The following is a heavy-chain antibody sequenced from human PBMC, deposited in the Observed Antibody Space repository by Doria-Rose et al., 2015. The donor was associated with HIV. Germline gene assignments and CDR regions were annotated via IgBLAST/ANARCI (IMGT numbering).Heavy chain of an antibody. Sequence: QVQLVQSGPVLVKPTETLTLTCTVSGVSLSSPGMGVSWIRQPPGKALEWLAYTFSDDERSYKTSLKSRLTIPRGTSKSQVVLTMTDMDPVDTATYYCARIKSSRWYHKYYFDFWGQGTLVIVSA. V-gene: IGHV2-26*01. D-gene: IGHD6-13*01. CDR1: GVSLSSPGMG. CDR3: ARIKSSRWYHKYYFDF. J-gene: IGHJ4*02. CDR2: TFSDDER.